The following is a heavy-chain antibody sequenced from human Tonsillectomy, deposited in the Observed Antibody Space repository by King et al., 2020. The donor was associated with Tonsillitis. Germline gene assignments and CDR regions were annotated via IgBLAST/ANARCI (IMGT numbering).Heavy chain of an antibody. V-gene: IGHV1-69*01. D-gene: IGHD4-23*01. CDR1: GGTFSNYA. CDR3: ARDDPTVVTPDWYFDL. CDR2: IIPIVGTA. J-gene: IGHJ2*01. Sequence: QLVQSGAEVKKPGSSVKVSCKASGGTFSNYAISWGRQAPGQGLEWMGGIIPIVGTADYAQKFQGRVTITADESTSTAYMELSSLRSEDTAVYYCARDDPTVVTPDWYFDLWGRGTLVTVSS.